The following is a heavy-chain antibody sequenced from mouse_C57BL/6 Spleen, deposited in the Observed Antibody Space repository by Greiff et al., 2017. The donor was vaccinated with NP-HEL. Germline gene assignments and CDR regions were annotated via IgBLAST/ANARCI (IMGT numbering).Heavy chain of an antibody. CDR1: GYTFTSYW. CDR3: ARSYDGYYLDY. J-gene: IGHJ2*01. CDR2: INPSSGYT. V-gene: IGHV1-7*01. Sequence: QVQLQQSGAELAKPGASVKLSCKASGYTFTSYWMHWVKQRPGQGLEWIGYINPSSGYTKYNQKFKDKATFTAEKSSGTAYMQLSSLTYADSAVYYCARSYDGYYLDYWGQGTTLTVSS. D-gene: IGHD2-3*01.